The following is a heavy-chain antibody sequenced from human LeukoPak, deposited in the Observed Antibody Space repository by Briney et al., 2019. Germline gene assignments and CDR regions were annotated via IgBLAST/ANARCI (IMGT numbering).Heavy chain of an antibody. CDR2: MYNSGST. Sequence: SETLSLTCTVSGGSISSYHWSWFRQAPGKGLEWIGYMYNSGSTNCNPSLKSRVTISVDMSKNQFSLKLSSVTATDTAVYYCARLTRRSGNYFENWGQGTLVTVSS. CDR3: ARLTRRSGNYFEN. D-gene: IGHD1-1*01. V-gene: IGHV4-59*01. J-gene: IGHJ4*02. CDR1: GGSISSYH.